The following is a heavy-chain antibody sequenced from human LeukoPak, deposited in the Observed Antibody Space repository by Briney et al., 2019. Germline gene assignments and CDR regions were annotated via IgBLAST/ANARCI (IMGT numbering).Heavy chain of an antibody. CDR3: ARLRIAVAGTRANNWFDP. Sequence: ASVKVSCKASGYTFTSYAMHWVRQAPGQRLEWMGWINAGNGNTKYSQKFQGRVTITRDTSASTAYMELSSLRSEDTAVYYCARLRIAVAGTRANNWFDPWGQGTLVTVSS. J-gene: IGHJ5*02. D-gene: IGHD6-19*01. CDR1: GYTFTSYA. CDR2: INAGNGNT. V-gene: IGHV1-3*01.